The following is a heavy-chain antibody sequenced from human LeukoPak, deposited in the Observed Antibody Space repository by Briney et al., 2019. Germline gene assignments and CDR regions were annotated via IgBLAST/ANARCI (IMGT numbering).Heavy chain of an antibody. CDR1: GFTLSGYA. J-gene: IGHJ4*02. CDR3: ARGGLGSAFDN. V-gene: IGHV3-23*01. D-gene: IGHD6-19*01. CDR2: ISGSGGST. Sequence: PGGSLRLSCAASGFTLSGYALSWVRQAPGKGLECVSAISGSGGSTYSADSLQGRFTISRDNSKNTLYLQINSLRADDTAVFYCARGGLGSAFDNWGQGTLVTVSS.